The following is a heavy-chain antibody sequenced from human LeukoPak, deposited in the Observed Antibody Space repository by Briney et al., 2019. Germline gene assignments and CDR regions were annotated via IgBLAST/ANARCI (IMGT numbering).Heavy chain of an antibody. J-gene: IGHJ3*02. Sequence: GGSLRLSCAASGFTFSNYAMSWVRQAPGKGLEWVSSISDSGGSTYYADSVKGRFTISRDNSKNTLYLQMNSLRAEDTAVYYCAKTMVRGVSQAFDIWGQGTMVTVSS. CDR2: ISDSGGST. D-gene: IGHD3-10*01. V-gene: IGHV3-23*01. CDR1: GFTFSNYA. CDR3: AKTMVRGVSQAFDI.